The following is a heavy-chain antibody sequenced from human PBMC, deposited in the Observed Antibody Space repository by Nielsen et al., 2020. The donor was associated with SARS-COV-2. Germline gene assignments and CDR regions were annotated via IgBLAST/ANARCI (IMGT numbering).Heavy chain of an antibody. CDR2: INHSGST. Sequence: SETLSLTCAVYGGSFSIYYWSWIRQAPGKGLAWIGEINHSGSTNYNPSLKSRVIMSVDRSNNQISLKMSSVTAADTAMYYCARYYVSGMYGMDVWGPGTTVTVSS. J-gene: IGHJ6*02. V-gene: IGHV4-34*01. CDR1: GGSFSIYY. D-gene: IGHD3-10*01. CDR3: ARYYVSGMYGMDV.